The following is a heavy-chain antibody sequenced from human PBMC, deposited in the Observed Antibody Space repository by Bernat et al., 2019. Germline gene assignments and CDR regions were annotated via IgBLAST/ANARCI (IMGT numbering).Heavy chain of an antibody. Sequence: QVQLVESGGGVVQPGRSLRLSCAASGFTFSSYAMHWVRQAPGKGLEWVAVISYDGSNKYYADSVKGRFTISRDNSKNTLYLQMNSLRAEDTAVYYCARDCSGGSCYSLFDYWGQGTLVTVSS. CDR1: GFTFSSYA. D-gene: IGHD2-15*01. CDR2: ISYDGSNK. V-gene: IGHV3-30*04. CDR3: ARDCSGGSCYSLFDY. J-gene: IGHJ4*02.